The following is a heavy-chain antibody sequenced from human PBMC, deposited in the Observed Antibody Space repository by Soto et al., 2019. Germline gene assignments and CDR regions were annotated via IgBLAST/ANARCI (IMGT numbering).Heavy chain of an antibody. V-gene: IGHV4-39*01. CDR1: GYSVSSSDYY. CDR3: APLSVSLSGPYGIHV. CDR2: MFYSGLT. Sequence: LSLTCSVSGYSVSSSDYYWAWIRQPPGKGLEWIGSMFYSGLTYYNPSLKSRVTLSVDTSKNQFSVRLNSVTAADTAVYYCAPLSVSLSGPYGIHVWGQGTTVTVSS. J-gene: IGHJ6*02. D-gene: IGHD2-15*01.